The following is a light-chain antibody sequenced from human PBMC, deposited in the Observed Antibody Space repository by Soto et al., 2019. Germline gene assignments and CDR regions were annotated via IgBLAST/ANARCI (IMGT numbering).Light chain of an antibody. CDR1: QSVSNN. V-gene: IGKV3D-15*01. CDR2: GAS. J-gene: IGKJ1*01. CDR3: QHYNNWPPWT. Sequence: MTQSPSTLSFSPGERATLSCRTSQSVSNNYLAWYQQKPGQAPRLLIYGASSRATGIPDRFSGSGSGTEFTLTISSLQSEDFAVYYCQHYNNWPPWTFGQGTKVDIK.